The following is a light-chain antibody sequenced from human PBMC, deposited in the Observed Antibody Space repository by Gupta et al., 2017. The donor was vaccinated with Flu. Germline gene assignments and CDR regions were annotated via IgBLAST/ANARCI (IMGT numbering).Light chain of an antibody. V-gene: IGLV2-11*01. CDR2: DVS. CDR3: CAYAGSYSYV. J-gene: IGLJ1*01. Sequence: QYALTQLPSVSGSPGPPVTISCTGTSSDVGGYNYVSWYQQHPGQAPKLMIYDVSKRPSGVPDRVSGSKSGNTFSLTISGLQAEDEADYYCCAYAGSYSYVFGTGTKVTVL. CDR1: SSDVGGYNY.